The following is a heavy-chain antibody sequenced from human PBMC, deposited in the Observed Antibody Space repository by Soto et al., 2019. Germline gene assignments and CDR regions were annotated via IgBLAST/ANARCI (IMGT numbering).Heavy chain of an antibody. CDR1: GGSISSNY. CDR3: ARYRREAVAGYTLDN. D-gene: IGHD6-13*01. V-gene: IGHV4-59*01. CDR2: VYNSGST. Sequence: SSETLSLTCTVSGGSISSNYWTWIRQPPGKGLEWIGYVYNSGSTNYNPSLKSRVTISEDTSKSQFSLKVNSMAAADTAVYYCARYRREAVAGYTLDNWGQGILVTVSS. J-gene: IGHJ4*02.